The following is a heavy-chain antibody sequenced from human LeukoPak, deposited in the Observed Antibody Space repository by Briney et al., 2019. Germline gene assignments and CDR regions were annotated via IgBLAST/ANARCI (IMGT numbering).Heavy chain of an antibody. V-gene: IGHV4-4*07. D-gene: IGHD6-19*01. CDR2: IYTSGST. CDR3: ARGWSSGWYFQYPFDP. CDR1: GGSISSYY. J-gene: IGHJ5*02. Sequence: SETLSLTCTVSGGSISSYYWSWIRQPAGKGLEWIGRIYTSGSTNYNPSLKSRVTMSVDTSKNQFSLKLSSVTAADTAAYYCARGWSSGWYFQYPFDPWGQGTLVTVSS.